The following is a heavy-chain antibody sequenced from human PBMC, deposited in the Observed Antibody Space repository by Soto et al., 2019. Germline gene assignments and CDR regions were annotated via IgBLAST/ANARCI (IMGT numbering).Heavy chain of an antibody. Sequence: ASVKVSCKASGGTFSSYTISWVRQAPGQGLEWMGRIIPILGIANYAQKFQGRVTITADKSTSTAYMELSSLRSEDTAVYYCARLPCIAARFYCPFDPWGQGTLVTVSS. CDR1: GGTFSSYT. D-gene: IGHD6-6*01. J-gene: IGHJ5*02. V-gene: IGHV1-69*02. CDR2: IIPILGIA. CDR3: ARLPCIAARFYCPFDP.